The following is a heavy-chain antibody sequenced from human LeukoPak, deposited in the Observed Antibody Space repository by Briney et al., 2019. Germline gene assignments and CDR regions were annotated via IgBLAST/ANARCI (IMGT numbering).Heavy chain of an antibody. V-gene: IGHV4-39*01. D-gene: IGHD3-9*01. CDR3: ARHQSYFDVLTGYPFDY. Sequence: SETLSLTCTVSGGSVRSSSYYWGWIRQPPGKGLEWIGNIYYSGSTYYNPSLESRVTISVDTSKNQFSLRLSSVTAADTAVYYCARHQSYFDVLTGYPFDYWGQGTLVTVSS. CDR2: IYYSGST. CDR1: GGSVRSSSYY. J-gene: IGHJ4*02.